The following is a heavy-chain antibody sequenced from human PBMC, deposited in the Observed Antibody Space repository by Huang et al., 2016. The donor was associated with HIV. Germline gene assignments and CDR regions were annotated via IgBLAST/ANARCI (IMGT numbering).Heavy chain of an antibody. J-gene: IGHJ4*02. CDR1: GGSIRSDNYY. CDR3: ARLPGSITMIRGVITDPY. CDR2: IHYSGSI. V-gene: IGHV4-39*02. D-gene: IGHD3-10*01. Sequence: QLQLQESGPGLVKPSETLSLTCTVSGGSIRSDNYYWGWIRQPPGQGLEWIGSIHYSGSIYYNPSLKRRVTITVDTSKNHFSLRMRSVTAADTAVYYCARLPGSITMIRGVITDPYWGQGTLVTVSS.